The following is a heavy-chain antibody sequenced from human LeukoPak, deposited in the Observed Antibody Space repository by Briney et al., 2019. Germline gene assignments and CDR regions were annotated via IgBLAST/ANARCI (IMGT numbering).Heavy chain of an antibody. CDR2: INYRGST. D-gene: IGHD6-19*01. Sequence: SETLSLTCTVANASISSNTYYRAWIRQPPGKGLEYIGSINYRGSTYYNPSLKSRVTLSVDTSKNQFSLKLNSVTAADTAVYYCAGKAVAGPYFDYWGQGTLVTVSS. CDR1: NASISSNTYY. J-gene: IGHJ4*02. CDR3: AGKAVAGPYFDY. V-gene: IGHV4-39*07.